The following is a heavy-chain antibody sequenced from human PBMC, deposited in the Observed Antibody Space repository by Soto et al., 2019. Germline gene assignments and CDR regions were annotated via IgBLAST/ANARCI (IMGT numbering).Heavy chain of an antibody. V-gene: IGHV3-33*01. CDR1: GFTFSSYG. J-gene: IGHJ4*02. CDR2: IWYDGSNK. D-gene: IGHD1-1*01. CDR3: ASSLIQQADY. Sequence: QVQLVESGGGVVQPGRSLRLSCAASGFTFSSYGMHWVRQAPGKGLEWVAVIWYDGSNKYYADSVKGRFTISRDNSKNTLYLQMNSLRAEDTAGYYCASSLIQQADYWGQGTLVTVSS.